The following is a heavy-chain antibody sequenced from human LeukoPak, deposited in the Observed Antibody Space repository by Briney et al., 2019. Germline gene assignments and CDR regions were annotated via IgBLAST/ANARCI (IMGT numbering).Heavy chain of an antibody. D-gene: IGHD3-22*01. J-gene: IGHJ4*02. V-gene: IGHV3-7*01. CDR3: AVFRMDYDTSGHSSYFDY. Sequence: PGGSLRLSCAASGFTFRRFSMSWVRQAPGKGLEWVANIRQDGSEIHYVDSVKGRFTISRDNAKNSLYLQMNSLRAEDTAVYYCAVFRMDYDTSGHSSYFDYWGQGTLVTVSS. CDR1: GFTFRRFS. CDR2: IRQDGSEI.